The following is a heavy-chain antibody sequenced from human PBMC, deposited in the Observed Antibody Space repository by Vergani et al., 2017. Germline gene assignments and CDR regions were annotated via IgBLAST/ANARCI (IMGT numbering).Heavy chain of an antibody. V-gene: IGHV1-69*14. CDR3: ARELGYCSSTSCFRPYYYYGMDV. CDR2: IIPIFGTA. J-gene: IGHJ6*02. D-gene: IGHD2-2*01. CDR1: GGTFSSYA. Sequence: QVQLVQSGAEVKKPGSSVKVSCKASGGTFSSYAISWVRQAPGQGLEWMGGIIPIFGTANYAQKFQGRVTITADKSTSTAYMELSSLRSEDTAVYYCARELGYCSSTSCFRPYYYYGMDVWGQXP.